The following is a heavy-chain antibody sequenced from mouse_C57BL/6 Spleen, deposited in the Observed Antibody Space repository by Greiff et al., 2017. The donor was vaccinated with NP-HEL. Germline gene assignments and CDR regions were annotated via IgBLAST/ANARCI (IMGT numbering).Heavy chain of an antibody. Sequence: EVQLVESGGGLVKPGGSLKLSCAASGFTFSDYGMHWVRQAPEKGLEWVAYISSGSSTIYYADTEKGRFTISRDNAKNTLFRQMTILSSEATAMYYCARSGAPRAMDYWGQGTSVTVSS. CDR1: GFTFSDYG. CDR2: ISSGSSTI. J-gene: IGHJ4*01. V-gene: IGHV5-17*01. D-gene: IGHD1-3*01. CDR3: ARSGAPRAMDY.